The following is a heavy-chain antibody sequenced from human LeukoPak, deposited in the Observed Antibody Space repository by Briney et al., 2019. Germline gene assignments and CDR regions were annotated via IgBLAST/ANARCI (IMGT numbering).Heavy chain of an antibody. J-gene: IGHJ4*01. Sequence: SETLSLTCAVYGGSFSGYYWSWIRQPPGKGLEWIGEINHSGSTNYNPSLKSRVTISFDTSKNLFSLNLSSVTAADTAVYYCARERSGSYDEHFDYWGQGTLVTVSS. D-gene: IGHD3-10*01. V-gene: IGHV4-34*01. CDR3: ARERSGSYDEHFDY. CDR2: INHSGST. CDR1: GGSFSGYY.